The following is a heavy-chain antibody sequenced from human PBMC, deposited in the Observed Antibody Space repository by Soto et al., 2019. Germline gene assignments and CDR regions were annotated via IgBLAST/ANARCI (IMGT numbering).Heavy chain of an antibody. V-gene: IGHV1-8*01. Sequence: SGYTFTSYDINWVRQATGQGLEWMGWMNPNSGNTGYAQKFQGRVTMTRNTSISTAYMELSSLRSEDTAVYYCARTIVVVPAAIHAYYYGMDVWGQGTTVTVSS. D-gene: IGHD2-2*02. CDR3: ARTIVVVPAAIHAYYYGMDV. CDR1: GYTFTSYD. CDR2: MNPNSGNT. J-gene: IGHJ6*02.